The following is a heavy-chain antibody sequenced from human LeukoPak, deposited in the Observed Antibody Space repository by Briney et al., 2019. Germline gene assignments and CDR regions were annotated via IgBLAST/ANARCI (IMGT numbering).Heavy chain of an antibody. Sequence: GGSLRLSCAASGFTFSTYTMNWVRQAPGKGLEWISYISNSSNTIYYADSVKGRFTISRDNAKNSLFLQMNSLRAEDTALYYCALTDWATYDPWGQGTLVTVSS. J-gene: IGHJ5*02. D-gene: IGHD2-21*01. CDR3: ALTDWATYDP. CDR2: ISNSSNTI. CDR1: GFTFSTYT. V-gene: IGHV3-48*01.